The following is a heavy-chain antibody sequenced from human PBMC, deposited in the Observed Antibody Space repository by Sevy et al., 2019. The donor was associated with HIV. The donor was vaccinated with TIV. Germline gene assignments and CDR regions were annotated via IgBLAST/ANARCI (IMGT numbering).Heavy chain of an antibody. Sequence: GGSLRLSCAASGFTFSSYGMHWVRQAPGKGLEWVAVISYDGSNKYYADSVKGRFTISRDNSKNTLYLQMNSLRAEDTAVYYCEKDLYYYDSSGYYYDVAFDIWGQGTMVTVSS. CDR3: EKDLYYYDSSGYYYDVAFDI. CDR2: ISYDGSNK. D-gene: IGHD3-22*01. CDR1: GFTFSSYG. V-gene: IGHV3-30*18. J-gene: IGHJ3*02.